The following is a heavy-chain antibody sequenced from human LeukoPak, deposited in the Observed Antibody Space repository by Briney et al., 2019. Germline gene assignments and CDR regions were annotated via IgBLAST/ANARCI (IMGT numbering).Heavy chain of an antibody. Sequence: SETLSLTCTVSGGSISSYYWSWIRQPAGKGLEWIGRIYTSGSTNYNPSLRSRVTMSVDTSKNQFSLKLSSVTAADTAVYYCARGPNVPPEVVVPAATTFDYWGRGTLVTVSS. CDR2: IYTSGST. CDR1: GGSISSYY. V-gene: IGHV4-4*07. CDR3: ARGPNVPPEVVVPAATTFDY. D-gene: IGHD2-2*01. J-gene: IGHJ4*02.